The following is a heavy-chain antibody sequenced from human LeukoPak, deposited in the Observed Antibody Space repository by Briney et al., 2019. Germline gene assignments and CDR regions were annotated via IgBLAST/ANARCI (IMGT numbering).Heavy chain of an antibody. CDR2: IYYSGST. J-gene: IGHJ6*02. CDR3: AREGYSSGSYRMDV. D-gene: IGHD6-19*01. Sequence: SETLSLTCTVSGGSISSYYWSWIRQPPGKGLEWIGYIYYSGSTNYNPSLKSRVTISVDTSKNQFSLKLSSVTAADTAMYYCAREGYSSGSYRMDVWGQGTTVTVSS. V-gene: IGHV4-59*01. CDR1: GGSISSYY.